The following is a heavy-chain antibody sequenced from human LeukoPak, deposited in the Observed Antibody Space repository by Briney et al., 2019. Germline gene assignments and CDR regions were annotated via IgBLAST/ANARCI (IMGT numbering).Heavy chain of an antibody. CDR1: GFTFSSYG. CDR3: AKMGWFGELYSPYYYMDV. D-gene: IGHD3-10*01. V-gene: IGHV3-23*01. Sequence: GGSLRLSCAASGFTFSSYGMSWVRQAPGKGLEWVSAISGSGGSTYYADSVKGRFTISRDNSKNTLYLQMNSLRAEDTAVYYCAKMGWFGELYSPYYYMDVWGKGTTVTISS. J-gene: IGHJ6*03. CDR2: ISGSGGST.